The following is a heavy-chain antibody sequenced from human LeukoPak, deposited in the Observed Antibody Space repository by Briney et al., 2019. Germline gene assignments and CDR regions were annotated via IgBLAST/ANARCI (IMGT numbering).Heavy chain of an antibody. D-gene: IGHD3-16*01. Sequence: SETLSLTCAVSGYSLGKNYYWGWIRQPPGKGLEWIGRIYGTGSTSYNPSLMNRVTMSVDTSKNHFSLKPTSVTAADTAVYYCARYDSRGSASTRFDYWGQGILVTISS. V-gene: IGHV4-38-2*01. CDR1: GYSLGKNYY. J-gene: IGHJ4*02. CDR2: IYGTGST. CDR3: ARYDSRGSASTRFDY.